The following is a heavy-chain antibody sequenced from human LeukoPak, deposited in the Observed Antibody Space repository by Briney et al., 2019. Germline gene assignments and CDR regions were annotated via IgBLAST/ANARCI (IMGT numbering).Heavy chain of an antibody. D-gene: IGHD2-15*01. Sequence: GGSLRLSCAASGFTFDDYGMTWVRRAPGKGLEWVSGITWNGGTTDYADSVKGRFTISRDNAKNSLSLQMNSLRAEDTALYYCARVKNYCSGGSCYSDYFDYWGQGTLVTVSS. CDR3: ARVKNYCSGGSCYSDYFDY. CDR1: GFTFDDYG. J-gene: IGHJ4*02. CDR2: ITWNGGTT. V-gene: IGHV3-20*04.